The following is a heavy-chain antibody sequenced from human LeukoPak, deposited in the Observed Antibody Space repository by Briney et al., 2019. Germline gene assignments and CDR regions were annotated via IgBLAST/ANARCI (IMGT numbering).Heavy chain of an antibody. Sequence: SETLSLTCTVSGGSISFYYWSRIRQPPGKGLECIGYIYYSGSTNYNPSLRSRVTISVDTSKNQFSLKLSSVTAADTAVYYCARGSGYQNNWFDPWGQGTLVTVSS. CDR2: IYYSGST. CDR3: ARGSGYQNNWFDP. V-gene: IGHV4-59*01. D-gene: IGHD3-22*01. CDR1: GGSISFYY. J-gene: IGHJ5*02.